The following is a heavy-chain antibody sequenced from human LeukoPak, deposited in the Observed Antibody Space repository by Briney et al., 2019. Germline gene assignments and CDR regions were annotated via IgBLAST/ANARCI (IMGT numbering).Heavy chain of an antibody. CDR2: IKQDGSAK. CDR3: ARDNGWSADF. V-gene: IGHV3-7*03. D-gene: IGHD2-15*01. J-gene: IGHJ4*02. CDR1: GFTFSSYS. Sequence: GGSLRLSCAASGFTFSSYSMNWVRQAPGKGLEWVANIKQDGSAKPYVDSVKGRFTISRDNAKNSLFLQMNSLRAEDTAVYYCARDNGWSADFWGQGTLVTVSS.